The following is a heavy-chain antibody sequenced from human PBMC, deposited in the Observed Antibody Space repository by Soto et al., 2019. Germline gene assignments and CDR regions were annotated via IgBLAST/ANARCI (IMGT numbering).Heavy chain of an antibody. V-gene: IGHV1-69*13. CDR2: IIPIFGTA. CDR3: AREGNWNPGGNWFDP. J-gene: IGHJ5*02. CDR1: GGTFSSYA. Sequence: VASVKVSCKASGGTFSSYAISWVRQAPGQGLEWMGGIIPIFGTANYAQKFQGRVTITADESTSTAYMELSSLRSEDTAVYYCAREGNWNPGGNWFDPWGQGTLVTVSS. D-gene: IGHD1-1*01.